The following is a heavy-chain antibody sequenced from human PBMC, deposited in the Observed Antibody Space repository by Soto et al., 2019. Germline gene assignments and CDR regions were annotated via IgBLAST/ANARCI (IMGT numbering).Heavy chain of an antibody. J-gene: IGHJ4*02. CDR3: ARGSGTGYLDY. CDR1: GGSISSYY. Sequence: SETLSLTCTVSGGSISSYYWSWIRQPPGKGLEWIGYIYYSGSTNYNPSPKSRVTISVDTSKNQFSLKLSSVTAADTAVYYCARGSGTGYLDYWGQGTLVTVSS. D-gene: IGHD3-9*01. CDR2: IYYSGST. V-gene: IGHV4-59*01.